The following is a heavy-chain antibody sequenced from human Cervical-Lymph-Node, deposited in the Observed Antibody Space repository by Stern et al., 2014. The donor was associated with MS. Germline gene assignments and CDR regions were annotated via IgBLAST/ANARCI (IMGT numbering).Heavy chain of an antibody. V-gene: IGHV1-46*03. CDR3: ARAQEFSNVVANY. CDR1: GYTFTNYF. J-gene: IGHJ4*02. Sequence: QVQLVESGAEVKKPGASMRISCEASGYTFTNYFIHWVRQAPRQRPEWMGIINPTTGRTSYAQRFQGRVRMTRDTSTNTAYLDLSSLRSEDTAVYFCARAQEFSNVVANYWGQGTLVTVSS. D-gene: IGHD2-8*01. CDR2: INPTTGRT.